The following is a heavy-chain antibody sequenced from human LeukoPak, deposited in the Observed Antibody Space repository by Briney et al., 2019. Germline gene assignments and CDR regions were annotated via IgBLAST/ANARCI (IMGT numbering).Heavy chain of an antibody. V-gene: IGHV1-8*01. D-gene: IGHD3-22*01. CDR3: ARRRRRDYYDSSGPRWSGLGNDAFDI. J-gene: IGHJ3*02. Sequence: GASVKVSCKASGYTFTSYDINWVRQATGQGLEWMGWMNPNSGNTGYAQKFQGRVTITRNTSISTAYMELSSLRSEDTAVYYCARRRRRDYYDSSGPRWSGLGNDAFDIWGQGTLVTVSS. CDR1: GYTFTSYD. CDR2: MNPNSGNT.